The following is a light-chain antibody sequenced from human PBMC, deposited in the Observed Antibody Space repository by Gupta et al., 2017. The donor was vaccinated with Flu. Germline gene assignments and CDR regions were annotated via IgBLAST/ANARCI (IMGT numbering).Light chain of an antibody. J-gene: IGLJ1*01. V-gene: IGLV3-21*02. CDR2: DDS. CDR3: QVWDYRSDHPLYV. Sequence: TARSTSGGNTIGSAVLHWQLQTAGQAPVVVVYDDSDRPSGIPERFSGSHSGNTATLTISSVEAGDEADYYCQVWDYRSDHPLYVFGTGTKVTVL. CDR1: TIGSAV.